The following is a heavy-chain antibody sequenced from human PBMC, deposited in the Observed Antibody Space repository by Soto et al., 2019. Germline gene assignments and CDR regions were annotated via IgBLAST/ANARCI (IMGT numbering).Heavy chain of an antibody. Sequence: SETLSLTCTVSGGSMSSYSWTWIRQPPGKGLEWIGYIYYSGSTSYNPSLKSRVTISIDTSKNQFSLKVNSVTAADTAVYYCARVSRSWSNYFDYWGPGTPVTVSS. J-gene: IGHJ4*02. CDR3: ARVSRSWSNYFDY. CDR1: GGSMSSYS. V-gene: IGHV4-59*01. CDR2: IYYSGST. D-gene: IGHD6-13*01.